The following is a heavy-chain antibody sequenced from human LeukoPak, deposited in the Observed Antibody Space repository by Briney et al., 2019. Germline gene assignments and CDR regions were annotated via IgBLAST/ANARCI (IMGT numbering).Heavy chain of an antibody. CDR3: ARDFRNDYYDSSGYSG. V-gene: IGHV1-69*13. D-gene: IGHD3-22*01. CDR2: IIPIFGTA. J-gene: IGHJ4*02. CDR1: AGTFSSYA. Sequence: GASVNVSCKSSAGTFSSYAISWVRQAPGQGLEWMGGIIPIFGTANYAQKFQGRVTITADESTSTAYMELSSLRSEDTAVYYCARDFRNDYYDSSGYSGWGQGTLVTVSP.